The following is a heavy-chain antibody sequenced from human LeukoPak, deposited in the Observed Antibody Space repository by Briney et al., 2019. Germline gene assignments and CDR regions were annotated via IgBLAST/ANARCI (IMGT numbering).Heavy chain of an antibody. V-gene: IGHV1-2*02. CDR2: INPNSGGT. J-gene: IGHJ4*02. CDR3: ARDQRRSSAAAG. CDR1: GFTFTGYY. Sequence: ASVKVSCKASGFTFTGYYMHWVRQAPGQGLEWMGWINPNSGGTNYAQKFQGRVTMTRDTSISTAYTELSRLRSDDTAVYYCARDQRRSSAAAGWGQGTLVTVSS. D-gene: IGHD6-13*01.